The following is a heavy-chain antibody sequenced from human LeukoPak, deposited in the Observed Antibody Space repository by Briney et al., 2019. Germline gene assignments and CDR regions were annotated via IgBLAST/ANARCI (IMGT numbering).Heavy chain of an antibody. CDR1: GYIFTGYY. J-gene: IGHJ6*03. CDR3: ARGFNNYYYYYMDV. CDR2: INPNSGGT. Sequence: ASVKVSCKASGYIFTGYYMHWVRQAPGQGLEWMGWINPNSGGTNYAQKLQGRVTMTTDTSTSTAYMELRSLRSDDTAVYYCARGFNNYYYYYMDVWGKGTTVTVSS. V-gene: IGHV1-2*02.